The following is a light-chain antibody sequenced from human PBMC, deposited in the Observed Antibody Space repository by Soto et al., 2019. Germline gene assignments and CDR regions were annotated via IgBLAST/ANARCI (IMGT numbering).Light chain of an antibody. CDR1: QTLSSRH. J-gene: IGKJ1*01. Sequence: VLTQSPGTLSLSPGERATLSCRASQTLSSRHLAWYQQKPGQALRLLIYGSSSRATDIPDRFSGSGSGTDFTLTISTLEPEDFEIYYCQQYGYSRTFGHGTKVEIK. V-gene: IGKV3-20*01. CDR2: GSS. CDR3: QQYGYSRT.